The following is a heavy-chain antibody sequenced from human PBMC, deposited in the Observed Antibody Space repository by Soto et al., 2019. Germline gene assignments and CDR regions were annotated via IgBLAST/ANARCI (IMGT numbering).Heavy chain of an antibody. CDR2: IYHSGST. CDR1: GGSISSGTYF. D-gene: IGHD6-6*01. Sequence: SETLSLTCTVFGGSISSGTYFWGWIRQAPGKGLEWIGTIYHSGSTYYNPSLSSRVTISVDTSKNQFSLRLNSVTAADTAVYYCARLRYSSSSPIDYWGQGALVTVSS. CDR3: ARLRYSSSSPIDY. J-gene: IGHJ4*02. V-gene: IGHV4-39*01.